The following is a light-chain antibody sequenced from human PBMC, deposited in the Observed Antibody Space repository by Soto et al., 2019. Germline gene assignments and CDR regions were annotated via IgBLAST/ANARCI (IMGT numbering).Light chain of an antibody. J-gene: IGKJ1*01. CDR3: QQYNNWPRG. Sequence: EIVLTQSPGTLSLSPGERATLSCRASQSVRSNLAWYQQKPGQSPRLLIYGASTRATGIPARFSGSGSGTQFTLTISSLQSEDFAVYYCQQYNNWPRGFGQGTKVDIK. V-gene: IGKV3-15*01. CDR2: GAS. CDR1: QSVRSN.